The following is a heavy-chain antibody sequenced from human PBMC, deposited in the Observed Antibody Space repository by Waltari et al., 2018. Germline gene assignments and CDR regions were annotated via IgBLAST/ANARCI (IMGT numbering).Heavy chain of an antibody. Sequence: QEHLVQSGAEVKKPGPSVKVSCKASGYNLTGNYIPWVRPAPGQGLEWMGWINPNSGGTNYAQKFQGRVTVTRDTSISTAYMEVSSLRSDDTAVYYCAKSPWNGPLDYWGQGTLVTVSS. J-gene: IGHJ4*02. V-gene: IGHV1-2*02. CDR1: GYNLTGNY. CDR3: AKSPWNGPLDY. D-gene: IGHD2-8*01. CDR2: INPNSGGT.